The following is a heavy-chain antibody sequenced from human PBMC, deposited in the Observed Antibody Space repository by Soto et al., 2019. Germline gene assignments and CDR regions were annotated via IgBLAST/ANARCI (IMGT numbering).Heavy chain of an antibody. CDR1: GYTFTSYA. CDR3: ARVSVDKDEHYFDH. J-gene: IGHJ4*02. D-gene: IGHD5-12*01. V-gene: IGHV1-3*01. Sequence: GASVKVSCKASGYTFTSYAMNWVRQAPGQRLEWMGWINGGNGDTKYSQRFQDRVTITRDTSANTVYMELNSLRTEDTAVYYCARVSVDKDEHYFDHWGQGTPVTVSS. CDR2: INGGNGDT.